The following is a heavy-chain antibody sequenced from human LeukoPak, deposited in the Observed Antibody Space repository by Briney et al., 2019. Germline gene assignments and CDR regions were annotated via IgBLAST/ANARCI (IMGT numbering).Heavy chain of an antibody. Sequence: ASVKVSCKASGYTFTSYYMHWVRQAPGQGREWMGIINPSGGSTSYAQKFQGRVTMTRDMSTSTVYMELSSLRSEDTAVYYCARVVVRGVIIGGLDYWGQGTLVTVSS. CDR2: INPSGGST. V-gene: IGHV1-46*01. D-gene: IGHD3-10*01. CDR3: ARVVVRGVIIGGLDY. CDR1: GYTFTSYY. J-gene: IGHJ4*02.